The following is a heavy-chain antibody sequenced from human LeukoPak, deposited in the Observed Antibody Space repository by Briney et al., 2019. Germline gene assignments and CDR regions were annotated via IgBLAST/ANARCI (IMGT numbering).Heavy chain of an antibody. CDR2: IKQNGGEK. CDR1: GSTFGAYW. D-gene: IGHD2-21*01. J-gene: IGHJ5*02. Sequence: GGSLRLSCVDSGSTFGAYWMTWVRQAPGKGLEWVATIKQNGGEKYYVDSVKGRFTISRDNAKNSLYLQMNSPRVEDTAVYYCARGCGSGRFDPWGQGTLVTVSS. CDR3: ARGCGSGRFDP. V-gene: IGHV3-7*01.